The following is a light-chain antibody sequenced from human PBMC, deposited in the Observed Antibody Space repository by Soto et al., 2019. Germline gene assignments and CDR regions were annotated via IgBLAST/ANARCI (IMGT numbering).Light chain of an antibody. Sequence: ALTQPPSVSGSPGQSVAISCTGTSSDVGSSNGVSWYQQPPGTAPKLMIYDVSNRPSGVPDRFSGSKSGNTASLTISGLQAEDEADYYCSSYTTSSTYVFGTGTKVTVL. J-gene: IGLJ1*01. CDR1: SSDVGSSNG. CDR3: SSYTTSSTYV. CDR2: DVS. V-gene: IGLV2-18*02.